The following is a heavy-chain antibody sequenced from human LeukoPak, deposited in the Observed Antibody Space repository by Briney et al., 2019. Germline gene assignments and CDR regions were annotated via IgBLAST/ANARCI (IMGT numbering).Heavy chain of an antibody. CDR3: TRVGYIDEGIDY. Sequence: GGSLRLSCVASGFPFSCYWMTWVRQAPGKGLEWVANIKQDGSKKSYVDSVKGRFTISRDNAKNSLYLQMNSLRAEDTAIYYCTRVGYIDEGIDYWGQGTLVTVSS. J-gene: IGHJ4*02. CDR1: GFPFSCYW. D-gene: IGHD5-24*01. V-gene: IGHV3-7*04. CDR2: IKQDGSKK.